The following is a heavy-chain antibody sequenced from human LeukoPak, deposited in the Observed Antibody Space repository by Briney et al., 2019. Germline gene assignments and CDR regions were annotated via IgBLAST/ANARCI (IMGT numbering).Heavy chain of an antibody. J-gene: IGHJ1*01. CDR3: ARDFLGYCSSTSCYAGYFQH. D-gene: IGHD2-2*01. Sequence: GGSLRLSCAASGFTFDDYAMHWVRQAPGKGLEWVSGISWNSGSIGYADSVKGRFTISRDNAKNSLYLQMNSLRAEDTAVYYCARDFLGYCSSTSCYAGYFQHWGQGTLVTVSS. CDR2: ISWNSGSI. CDR1: GFTFDDYA. V-gene: IGHV3-9*01.